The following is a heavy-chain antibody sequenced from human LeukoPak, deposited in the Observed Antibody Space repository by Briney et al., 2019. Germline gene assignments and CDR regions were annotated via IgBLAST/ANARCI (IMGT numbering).Heavy chain of an antibody. CDR2: IYTSGST. CDR3: ARDRADFWSGYQLYYFDY. D-gene: IGHD3-3*01. CDR1: GGSISSGSYY. J-gene: IGHJ4*02. V-gene: IGHV4-61*02. Sequence: SETLSLTCTVSGGSISSGSYYWSWIRQPAGKGLEWIGRIYTSGSTNYNPSLKSRVTISVDTSKNQFSLKLSSVTAADTAVYYCARDRADFWSGYQLYYFDYWGLGTLVTVSS.